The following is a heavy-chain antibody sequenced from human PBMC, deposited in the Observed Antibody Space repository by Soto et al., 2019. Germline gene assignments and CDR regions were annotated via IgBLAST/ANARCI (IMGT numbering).Heavy chain of an antibody. J-gene: IGHJ6*02. CDR2: IYHSGST. CDR1: GGSISSSNW. Sequence: QVQLQESGPGLVKPSGTLSLTCAVSGGSISSSNWWSWVRQPPGKGLEWMGEIYHSGSTNYNPSLKSRATXSXDXXKNPFSLKLRSVTAADTAGYSWARVSGSSCDGMDVWGQGTTVTVSS. V-gene: IGHV4-4*02. CDR3: ARVSGSSCDGMDV. D-gene: IGHD1-26*01.